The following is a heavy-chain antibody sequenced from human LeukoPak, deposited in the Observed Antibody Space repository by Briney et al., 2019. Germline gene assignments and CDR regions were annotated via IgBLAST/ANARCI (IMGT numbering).Heavy chain of an antibody. D-gene: IGHD3-10*01. CDR2: IYYSGST. V-gene: IGHV4-39*01. J-gene: IGHJ5*02. CDR1: GGSISSSSYY. Sequence: SETLSLTCTVSGGSISSSSYYWGWIRQPPGKGLEWIGSIYYSGSTYYNPSLKSRVTISVDTSKNQFSLKLSSVTAADTAVYYCARQSSLVLLWFGEPSPFDPWGQGTLVTVSS. CDR3: ARQSSLVLLWFGEPSPFDP.